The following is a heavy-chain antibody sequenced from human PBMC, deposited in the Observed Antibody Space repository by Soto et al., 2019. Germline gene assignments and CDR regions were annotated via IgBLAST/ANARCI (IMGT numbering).Heavy chain of an antibody. CDR3: ARGDGSSWPQTKYGMDV. CDR1: GFTFSSYA. V-gene: IGHV3-30-3*01. D-gene: IGHD6-13*01. Sequence: HPGGSLRLSCAASGFTFSSYAMHWVRQAPGKGLEWVAVISYDGSNKYYADSVKGRFTISRDNAKNSLYLQMNSLRAEDTAVYYCARGDGSSWPQTKYGMDVWGQGTTVTVSS. J-gene: IGHJ6*02. CDR2: ISYDGSNK.